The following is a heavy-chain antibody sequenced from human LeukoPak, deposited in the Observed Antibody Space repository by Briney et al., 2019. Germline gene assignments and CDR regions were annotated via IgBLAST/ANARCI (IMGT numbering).Heavy chain of an antibody. CDR3: ARDLGQYYDTSDNWFDP. D-gene: IGHD3-22*01. Sequence: GGSLRLSCAASGFTFSSYRMNWVRQAPGKGLEWVSYISSSRSTIYYADSVKGRFTISRDNAKNSLYLQMNSLRAEDTAVYYCARDLGQYYDTSDNWFDPWGQGTLVTVSS. V-gene: IGHV3-48*01. CDR1: GFTFSSYR. J-gene: IGHJ5*02. CDR2: ISSSRSTI.